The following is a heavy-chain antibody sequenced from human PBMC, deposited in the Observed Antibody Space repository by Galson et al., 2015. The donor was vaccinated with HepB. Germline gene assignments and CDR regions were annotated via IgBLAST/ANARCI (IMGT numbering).Heavy chain of an antibody. Sequence: PALVTPPQTLTLTCTFSGFSLNTPDVGVGWIRQPPGKALQWIALIYWDDDKRYFPSLRGRLAINRDTYKNQVVLTMANRGPAYAGTYYCSHRTKVSRRVYFFNFWGLGTLVAVTS. CDR2: IYWDDDK. D-gene: IGHD6-6*01. CDR1: GFSLNTPDVG. V-gene: IGHV2-5*02. J-gene: IGHJ4*02. CDR3: SHRTKVSRRVYFFNF.